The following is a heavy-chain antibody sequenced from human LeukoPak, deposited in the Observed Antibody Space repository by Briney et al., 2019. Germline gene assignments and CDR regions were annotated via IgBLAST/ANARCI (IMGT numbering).Heavy chain of an antibody. CDR2: IYYSGST. J-gene: IGHJ4*02. V-gene: IGHV4-59*12. D-gene: IGHD3-3*01. CDR1: GGSISSYY. CDR3: ASSSADYDVWSGYSRFDY. Sequence: SETLSLTCTVSGGSISSYYWSWIRQPPGKGLEWIGYIYYSGSTNYNPSLKSRVTISVDTSKNQFSLKLSSVTAADTAVYYCASSSADYDVWSGYSRFDYWGQGTLVTVSS.